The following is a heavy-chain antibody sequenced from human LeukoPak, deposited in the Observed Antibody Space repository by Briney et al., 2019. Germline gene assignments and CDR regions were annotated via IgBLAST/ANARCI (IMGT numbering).Heavy chain of an antibody. D-gene: IGHD5-12*01. Sequence: GGSLRLSCAASGFTFSNYNMNWVRQPPGKGLQWVSYISSSSNIIYYADSVKGRFTISRDNAKNSLFLQMNSLRAEDTAVYYCAKVKWPHFDYWGQGTLVTVSS. CDR1: GFTFSNYN. CDR2: ISSSSNII. CDR3: AKVKWPHFDY. V-gene: IGHV3-48*01. J-gene: IGHJ4*02.